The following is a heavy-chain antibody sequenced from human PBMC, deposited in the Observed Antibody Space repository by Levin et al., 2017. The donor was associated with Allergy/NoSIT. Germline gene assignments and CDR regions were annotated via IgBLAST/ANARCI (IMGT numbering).Heavy chain of an antibody. CDR1: GFIFSNAW. CDR3: TTDAGYKGYSVFQY. J-gene: IGHJ1*01. V-gene: IGHV3-15*01. CDR2: IKSKTDGGTT. D-gene: IGHD5-24*01. Sequence: GGSLRLSCAASGFIFSNAWMTWVRQAPGKGLEWVGRIKSKTDGGTTDYAAPVKGRFTISRDDSKNTLYLQMNSLQTEDTAVYYCTTDAGYKGYSVFQYWGQGTLVTVSS.